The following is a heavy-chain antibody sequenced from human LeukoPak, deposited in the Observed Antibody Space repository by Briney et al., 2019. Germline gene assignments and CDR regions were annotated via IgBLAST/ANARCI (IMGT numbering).Heavy chain of an antibody. Sequence: GGCLRLSCEASGFSFSSYSMSWVRQAPGKGLEWVSFISRDSNDIYHADSVKGRFTISRDNAKDSLYQQMNSLRAEDTAVYYCARDLPAAVDWGQGTQVTVSS. CDR3: ARDLPAAVD. CDR1: GFSFSSYS. D-gene: IGHD2-2*01. V-gene: IGHV3-21*01. CDR2: ISRDSNDI. J-gene: IGHJ4*02.